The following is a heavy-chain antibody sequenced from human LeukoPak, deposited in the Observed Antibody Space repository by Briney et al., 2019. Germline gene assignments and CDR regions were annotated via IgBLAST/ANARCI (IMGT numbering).Heavy chain of an antibody. CDR1: GYSISSGDS. CDR2: MYHSGNT. CDR3: AREGIAASARTSWFDP. J-gene: IGHJ5*02. V-gene: IGHV4-38-2*02. Sequence: SETLSLTCTVSGYSISSGDSWGWIRQPPGKGLEWIGSMYHSGNTYYNPSLKSRVTISVDRSKIQFSLKLSSVTAADTAVCYCAREGIAASARTSWFDPWGQGILVTVSS. D-gene: IGHD6-13*01.